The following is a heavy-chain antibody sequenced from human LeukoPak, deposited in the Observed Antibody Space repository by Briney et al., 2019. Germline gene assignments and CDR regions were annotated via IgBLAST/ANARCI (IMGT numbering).Heavy chain of an antibody. Sequence: PGGSLRLSCVASGFSFSTYWMSWVRQAPGKGLERVATIKKEDGSEKYYVDSVRGRFTISRDNAYNSLYLQMNSLRAEDSAVYYCARDGRFFVVPSIWGQGTLVTVSS. CDR3: ARDGRFFVVPSI. CDR1: GFSFSTYW. D-gene: IGHD3-10*02. V-gene: IGHV3-7*01. J-gene: IGHJ4*02. CDR2: IKKEDGSEK.